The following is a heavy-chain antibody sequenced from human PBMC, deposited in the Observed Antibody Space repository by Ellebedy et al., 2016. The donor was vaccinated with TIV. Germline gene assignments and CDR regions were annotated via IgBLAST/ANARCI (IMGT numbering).Heavy chain of an antibody. CDR2: IGSDGIGT. Sequence: GESLKISCAASGFTFSNYWMHWVRPVPGEGLVWVPRIGSDGIGTSYADSVKGRFTISRDNAKNTLFLQMNSLRAEDTALYYCARVYCSGATCPAAFDIWGQGTMVTVSS. CDR1: GFTFSNYW. CDR3: ARVYCSGATCPAAFDI. D-gene: IGHD2-15*01. J-gene: IGHJ3*02. V-gene: IGHV3-74*01.